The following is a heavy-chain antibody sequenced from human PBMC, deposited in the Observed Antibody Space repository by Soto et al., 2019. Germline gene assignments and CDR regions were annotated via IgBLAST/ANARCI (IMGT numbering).Heavy chain of an antibody. CDR2: IGTAGDT. CDR3: ARGAYRQWLPVPDALDI. D-gene: IGHD6-19*01. Sequence: PGGSLRLSCAASGFTFSSYDMHWVRQATGKGLEWVSAIGTAGDTYYPGSVKGRFTISRENAKNSLYLQMNSLRAGDTAVYYCARGAYRQWLPVPDALDIWGQGTMVTVSS. CDR1: GFTFSSYD. V-gene: IGHV3-13*01. J-gene: IGHJ3*02.